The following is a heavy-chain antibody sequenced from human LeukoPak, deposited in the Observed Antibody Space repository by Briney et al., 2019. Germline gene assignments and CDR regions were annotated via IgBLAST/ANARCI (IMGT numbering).Heavy chain of an antibody. CDR2: IYHSGSI. CDR3: ARRRFVRGPDVVNPFDY. CDR1: GYSISSGYY. D-gene: IGHD2-8*01. Sequence: SETLSLTCTVSGYSISSGYYWGWIRQPPGKGLEWIGSIYHSGSIYYNPSLKSRVTIPLDTSKNQFSLKLSSVTAADTAVYYCARRRFVRGPDVVNPFDYWGQGTLVTVSS. V-gene: IGHV4-38-2*02. J-gene: IGHJ4*02.